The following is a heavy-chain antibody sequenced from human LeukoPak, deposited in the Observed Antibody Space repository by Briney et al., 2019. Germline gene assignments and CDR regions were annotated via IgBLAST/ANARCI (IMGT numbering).Heavy chain of an antibody. V-gene: IGHV4-30-4*01. CDR3: ARLDPLYYYGMDV. CDR2: IYYSGST. J-gene: IGHJ6*02. Sequence: SQTLSLTCTVSGGSISSADYYWSWIRQPPGKGLEWIGYIYYSGSTYYNPSLKSRLTMSVDTSRNQFSLKLSSVTAADTAVYYCARLDPLYYYGMDVWGQGTTVTVSS. CDR1: GGSISSADYY.